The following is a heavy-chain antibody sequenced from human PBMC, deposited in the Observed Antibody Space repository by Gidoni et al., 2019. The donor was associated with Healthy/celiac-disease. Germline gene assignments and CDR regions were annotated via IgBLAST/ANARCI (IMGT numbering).Heavy chain of an antibody. J-gene: IGHJ4*02. CDR2: IYTSGST. D-gene: IGHD3-22*01. Sequence: QVQLQESGPGLVKPSETLSLTCTVSGGSISSYYWSWIRQPAGKGLEWIGRIYTSGSTNYNPSLKSRVTMSVDTSKNQFSLKLSSVTAADTAVYYCARDRFQYDSSGHTYDYWGQGTLVTVSS. CDR3: ARDRFQYDSSGHTYDY. CDR1: GGSISSYY. V-gene: IGHV4-4*07.